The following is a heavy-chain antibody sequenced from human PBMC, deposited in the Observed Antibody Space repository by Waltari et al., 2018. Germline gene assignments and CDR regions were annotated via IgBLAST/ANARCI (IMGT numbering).Heavy chain of an antibody. D-gene: IGHD3-10*01. Sequence: EVQLVESGGGLVKPGGSLRLSCAASGFTFSNAWMSWVRQAPGKGREWGGRIKSKTDGGTTDYAAPVKGRFTISRDDSKNTLYLQMNSLKTEDTAVYYCTTYSAMVRGVIMGWGQGTLVTVSS. CDR3: TTYSAMVRGVIMG. CDR2: IKSKTDGGTT. J-gene: IGHJ4*02. V-gene: IGHV3-15*01. CDR1: GFTFSNAW.